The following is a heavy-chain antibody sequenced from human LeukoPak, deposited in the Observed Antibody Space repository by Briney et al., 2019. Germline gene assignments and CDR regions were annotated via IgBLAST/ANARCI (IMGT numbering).Heavy chain of an antibody. Sequence: SETLSLTCTVSGGSISSYYWSWIRQPPGKGLEWIGYIYCSGSTNYNPSLKSRVTISVDTSKNQFSLKLSSVTAADTAVYYCARGSPTVSFDYWGQGTLVTVSS. CDR3: ARGSPTVSFDY. CDR1: GGSISSYY. D-gene: IGHD4-17*01. J-gene: IGHJ4*02. CDR2: IYCSGST. V-gene: IGHV4-59*01.